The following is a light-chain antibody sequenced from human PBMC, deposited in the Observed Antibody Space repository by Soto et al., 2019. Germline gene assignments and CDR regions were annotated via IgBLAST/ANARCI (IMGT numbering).Light chain of an antibody. CDR3: ASWDDNLNGGE. CDR1: RSNIGSNT. CDR2: SDN. V-gene: IGLV1-44*01. J-gene: IGLJ3*02. Sequence: QSELTQPPSASGTPGQRVTISCSGSRSNIGSNTVNWYQQFPGTAPKLLIYSDNVRPSGVPDRFSGSKSGTSASLAINGLHSEDEADYYCASWDDNLNGGEFGRGTQLTVL.